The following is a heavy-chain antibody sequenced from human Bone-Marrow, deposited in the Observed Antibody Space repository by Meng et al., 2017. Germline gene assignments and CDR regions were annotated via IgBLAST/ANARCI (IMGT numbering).Heavy chain of an antibody. D-gene: IGHD3-22*01. CDR1: GGSSSGING. J-gene: IGHJ4*02. CDR2: IYQSGST. V-gene: IGHV4-4*02. Sequence: QGQRRGSDPGLVKPAGTLSLTCAVSGGSSSGINGWSWVRQPPGKWLEWIGEIYQSGSTNYNPSLKSRVTISVDKSKNQFSLKLSSVTAADTAVYYCARDSRTYYYDSSGYTFDYWGQGTLVTVSS. CDR3: ARDSRTYYYDSSGYTFDY.